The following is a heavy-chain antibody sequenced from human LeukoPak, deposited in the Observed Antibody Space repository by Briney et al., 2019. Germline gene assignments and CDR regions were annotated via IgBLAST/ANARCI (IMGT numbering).Heavy chain of an antibody. CDR3: ARDRGGYYGSGSYFGWTEEHRFDY. CDR1: GGSISSYY. Sequence: SETLSLTCTVSGGSISSYYWSWIRQPPGKGLEWIGYIYYSGSTNYNPSLKSRVTISVDTSKNQFSLKLSSVTAADTAVYYCARDRGGYYGSGSYFGWTEEHRFDYWGQGTLVTVSS. V-gene: IGHV4-59*01. D-gene: IGHD3-10*01. J-gene: IGHJ4*02. CDR2: IYYSGST.